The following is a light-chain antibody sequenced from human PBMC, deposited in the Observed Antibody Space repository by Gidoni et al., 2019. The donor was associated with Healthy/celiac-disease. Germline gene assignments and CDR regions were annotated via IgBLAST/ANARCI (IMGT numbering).Light chain of an antibody. CDR1: AFPKQY. Sequence: SYELTHPHSVSVSPGQTARITCSGDAFPKQYAYWYQQKPGQAPVLVIYKDSERPSGIPERFSGSSSGTTVTLTISGVQAEDEADYYCQSADSSGTLVVFGGGTKLTVL. CDR2: KDS. J-gene: IGLJ2*01. CDR3: QSADSSGTLVV. V-gene: IGLV3-25*03.